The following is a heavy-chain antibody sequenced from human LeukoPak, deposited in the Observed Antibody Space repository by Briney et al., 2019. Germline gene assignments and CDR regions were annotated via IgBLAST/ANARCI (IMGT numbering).Heavy chain of an antibody. Sequence: GGSLKLSCAASGFTFSGSAMHWVRQASGKGLEWVGRIRSKANSYATAYAASVKGRFTISRDDSKNTVYLQMNSLRTEDTAVYYCTNYGSGAYYNPSWGQGTLVTVSS. CDR2: IRSKANSYAT. J-gene: IGHJ5*02. CDR3: TNYGSGAYYNPS. CDR1: GFTFSGSA. V-gene: IGHV3-73*01. D-gene: IGHD3-10*01.